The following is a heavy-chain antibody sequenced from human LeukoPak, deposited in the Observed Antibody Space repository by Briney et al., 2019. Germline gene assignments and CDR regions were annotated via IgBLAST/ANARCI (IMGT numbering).Heavy chain of an antibody. D-gene: IGHD2-2*03. Sequence: PSETLSLTCTVSGGSISTYYWSWIRQPPGKGLEWIGYIFYSGRTNYNPSLKSRVTISVDTSKNQFSLKLSSVTAADTAVYYCARGLGSADYWGQGTLVTVSS. CDR1: GGSISTYY. CDR2: IFYSGRT. V-gene: IGHV4-59*01. J-gene: IGHJ4*02. CDR3: ARGLGSADY.